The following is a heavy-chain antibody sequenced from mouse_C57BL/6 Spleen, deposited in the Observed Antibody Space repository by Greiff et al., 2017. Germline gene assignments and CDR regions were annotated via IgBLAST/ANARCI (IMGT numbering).Heavy chain of an antibody. V-gene: IGHV1-82*01. J-gene: IGHJ4*01. D-gene: IGHD2-3*01. CDR2: IYPGDGDT. CDR1: GYAFSSSW. Sequence: QVQLQQSGPELVKPGASVKISCKASGYAFSSSWMNWVKQRPGKGLEWIGRIYPGDGDTNYNGKFKGKATLTADKSSSTAYMQLSSLTSEDSAVYFCARAPIYDGYYVGYAMDYWGQGTSVTVSS. CDR3: ARAPIYDGYYVGYAMDY.